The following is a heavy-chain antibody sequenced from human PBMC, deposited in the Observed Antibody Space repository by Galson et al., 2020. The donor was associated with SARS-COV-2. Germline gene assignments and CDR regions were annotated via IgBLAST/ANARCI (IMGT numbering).Heavy chain of an antibody. J-gene: IGHJ4*02. CDR1: GLSFTIYW. Sequence: ALHGASLKISCVASGLSFTIYWMNWVRQVPGRVLVCVSRINSDGSSTSYADSVKGRFTISRDNSKNTVYLQMNSLRPEDTAVYYCASVNWEPFDDWGQGTLVTVSS. D-gene: IGHD7-27*01. CDR2: INSDGSST. V-gene: IGHV3-74*01. CDR3: ASVNWEPFDD.